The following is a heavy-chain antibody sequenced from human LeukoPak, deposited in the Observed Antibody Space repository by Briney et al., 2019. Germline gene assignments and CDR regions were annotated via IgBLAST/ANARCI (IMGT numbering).Heavy chain of an antibody. D-gene: IGHD5-18*01. Sequence: SETLSLTCTVSGGSISSYYWSWIRQPPGKGLEWIGYIYYSGSTNYNPSLKSRVAISVDTSKNQLSLKLSSVTAADTAVYYCARVRYNSGYIFDYWGQGALVTVSS. V-gene: IGHV4-59*08. CDR3: ARVRYNSGYIFDY. CDR2: IYYSGST. CDR1: GGSISSYY. J-gene: IGHJ4*02.